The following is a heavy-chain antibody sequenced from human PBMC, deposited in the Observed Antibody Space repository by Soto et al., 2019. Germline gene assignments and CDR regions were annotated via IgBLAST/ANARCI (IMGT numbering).Heavy chain of an antibody. Sequence: HPXEALSLSCAASGFTVSSNYMSWVRQAPGKGLEWVSVIYSGGSTYYADSVKGRFTISRDNSKNTLYLQMNSLRAEDTAVYYCERCGGYDSYYFDYWGQGTLVTVSS. CDR3: ERCGGYDSYYFDY. D-gene: IGHD5-12*01. CDR1: GFTVSSNY. J-gene: IGHJ4*02. CDR2: IYSGGST. V-gene: IGHV3-53*01.